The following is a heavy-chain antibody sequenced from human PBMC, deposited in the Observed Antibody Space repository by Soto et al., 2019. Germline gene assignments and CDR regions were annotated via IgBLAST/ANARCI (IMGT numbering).Heavy chain of an antibody. V-gene: IGHV3-30*18. D-gene: IGHD3-9*01. CDR3: AKEGGLRYFDWIERAFDY. Sequence: QVQLVESGGGVVQPGRSLRLSCAASGYTFSSYGMHWVRQAPGKGLEWVAVISYDGSNKYYADSVKGRFTISRDNSKNTLYLQMNSLRAEDTAVYYCAKEGGLRYFDWIERAFDYWGQGTLVTVSS. J-gene: IGHJ4*02. CDR2: ISYDGSNK. CDR1: GYTFSSYG.